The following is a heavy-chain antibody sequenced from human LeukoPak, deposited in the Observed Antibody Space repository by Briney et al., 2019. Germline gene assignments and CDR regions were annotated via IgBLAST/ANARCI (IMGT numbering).Heavy chain of an antibody. CDR2: ISGSGGST. D-gene: IGHD3-3*01. CDR3: AKAFNFGVVIILGVDY. J-gene: IGHJ4*02. Sequence: PGRSLRLSCTTSGFTFGDYAMNWVRQAPGKGLEWVSAISGSGGSTYYADSVKGRFTISRDNSKNTLYLQMNSLRAEDTAVYYCAKAFNFGVVIILGVDYWGQGTLVTVSS. V-gene: IGHV3-23*01. CDR1: GFTFGDYA.